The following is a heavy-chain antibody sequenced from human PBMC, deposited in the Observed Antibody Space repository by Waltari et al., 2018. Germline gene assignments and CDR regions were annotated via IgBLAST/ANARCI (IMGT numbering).Heavy chain of an antibody. J-gene: IGHJ3*01. CDR3: ARPGXFAAFEF. Sequence: QVQLLQSGADVKXPGTSVKVSCXAFGYPLTAFHIHWVRQAPGQGLQWSGWINPDRXDTKYGQKXEGRXTRXTDTSXNXVYMELNXXXSDDXAVYYCARPGXFAAFEFXGQGTTVIVXS. CDR2: INPDRXDT. V-gene: IGHV1-2*02. CDR1: GYPLTAFH.